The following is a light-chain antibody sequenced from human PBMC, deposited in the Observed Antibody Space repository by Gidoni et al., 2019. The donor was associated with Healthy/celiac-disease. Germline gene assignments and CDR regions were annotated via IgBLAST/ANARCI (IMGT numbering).Light chain of an antibody. CDR1: QSVSSSY. CDR3: QQYGSSPPGLT. J-gene: IGKJ4*01. Sequence: EVVFTQSPGTLSLSPGERATLTCRASQSVSSSYLAWYQQKPGQAPRLLTYGASSRATGIPDRFSGSGSGTDFTLTISRLEPEDFAVYYCQQYGSSPPGLTFXGXTKVEIK. CDR2: GAS. V-gene: IGKV3-20*01.